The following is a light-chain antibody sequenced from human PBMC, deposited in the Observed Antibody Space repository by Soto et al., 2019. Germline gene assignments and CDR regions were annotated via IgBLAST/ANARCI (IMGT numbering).Light chain of an antibody. CDR3: CSYAGSSTFYV. J-gene: IGLJ1*01. CDR1: SSDVGSYNL. CDR2: EGS. Sequence: QSPLTQPASVSGSPGQSITLSCTGTSSDVGSYNLVSWYQQHPGKAPKLMIYEGSKRPSGVSNRFSGSKSGNTASLTISGLQAEDEADYYCCSYAGSSTFYVFGTGTKVTVL. V-gene: IGLV2-23*01.